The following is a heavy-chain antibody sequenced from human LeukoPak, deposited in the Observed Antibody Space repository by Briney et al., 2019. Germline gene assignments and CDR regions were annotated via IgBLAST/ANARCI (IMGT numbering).Heavy chain of an antibody. CDR1: GFTFSDYY. CDR3: ASAPDYGNMYWDFDY. D-gene: IGHD4-17*01. J-gene: IGHJ4*02. CDR2: ISSSGSTI. Sequence: DPGGSLRLSCAASGFTFSDYYMSWIRQAPGKGLEWVSYISSSGSTIYYADSVKGRFTISRDNAKNSLYLQMNSLRAEDTAVYYCASAPDYGNMYWDFDYWGQGTLVTVSS. V-gene: IGHV3-11*01.